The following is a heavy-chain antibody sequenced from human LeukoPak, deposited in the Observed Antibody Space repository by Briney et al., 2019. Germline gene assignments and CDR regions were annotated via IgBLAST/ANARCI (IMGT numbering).Heavy chain of an antibody. CDR2: ISSSSTTI. V-gene: IGHV3-48*01. Sequence: GGSLRLSCAASGFTFSSYSMNWVRQAPGKGLECVSYISSSSTTIYYADSVEGRFTISRDNAKNSLYLQMNSLRAEDTAVYYCARNFHRRLYDSGGYYPYWGQGTLVTVSS. J-gene: IGHJ4*02. CDR3: ARNFHRRLYDSGGYYPY. D-gene: IGHD3-22*01. CDR1: GFTFSSYS.